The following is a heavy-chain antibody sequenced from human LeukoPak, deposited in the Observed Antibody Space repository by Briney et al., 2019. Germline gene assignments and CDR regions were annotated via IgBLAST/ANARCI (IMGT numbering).Heavy chain of an antibody. D-gene: IGHD1-26*01. CDR2: MNPNSGNT. Sequence: GASVKVSCKASGYTFTSYDINWVRQATGQGLEWMGWMNPNSGNTGYAQKFQGRVTITRNTSISTAYMELSSLRSEDTAVYYCARTYSSGSYSPNTQGHTYYFDYWGQGTLVTVSS. CDR1: GYTFTSYD. V-gene: IGHV1-8*03. CDR3: ARTYSSGSYSPNTQGHTYYFDY. J-gene: IGHJ4*02.